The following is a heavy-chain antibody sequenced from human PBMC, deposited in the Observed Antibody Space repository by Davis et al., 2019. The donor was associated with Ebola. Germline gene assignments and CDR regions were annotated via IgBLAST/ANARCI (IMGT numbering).Heavy chain of an antibody. V-gene: IGHV3-21*01. CDR1: GLTFSDHS. D-gene: IGHD3-10*01. J-gene: IGHJ4*02. Sequence: GESLKISCAASGLTFSDHSMNWVRQAPGKGLEWVSSISSRSTYIYYADSVKGRFTISRDNAKNSLYLQMNSLRAEDTAVYYCASGDYYNNNENEYWGQGTLVAVSS. CDR2: ISSRSTYI. CDR3: ASGDYYNNNENEY.